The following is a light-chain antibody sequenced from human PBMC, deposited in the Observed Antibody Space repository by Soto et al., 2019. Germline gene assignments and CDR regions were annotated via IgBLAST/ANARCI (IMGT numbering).Light chain of an antibody. CDR3: QQRSKYT. CDR1: QSVGTY. Sequence: ENVLTQSPATLSLSPGERATLSCRASQSVGTYLAWYQQKPGQAPRLLIYDASNRATGIPDRFSGSGSGTDFTLTISSLEPEDFAVYYCQQRSKYTFGQGTQLEIK. V-gene: IGKV3-11*01. CDR2: DAS. J-gene: IGKJ2*01.